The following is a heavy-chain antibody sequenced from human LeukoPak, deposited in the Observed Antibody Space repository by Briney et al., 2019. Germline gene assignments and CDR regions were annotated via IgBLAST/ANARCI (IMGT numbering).Heavy chain of an antibody. CDR2: IKEDGSEK. CDR1: GFTFSRYW. D-gene: IGHD3-3*01. Sequence: GGSLRLSCAASGFTFSRYWMSWVRQAPGKGLEWVANIKEDGSEKYSVDSVKGRFTISRDNTKNSLFLGMNSLRAEDTAVYYCATGWSHHDYWGQGTLVTVSS. V-gene: IGHV3-7*01. J-gene: IGHJ4*02. CDR3: ATGWSHHDY.